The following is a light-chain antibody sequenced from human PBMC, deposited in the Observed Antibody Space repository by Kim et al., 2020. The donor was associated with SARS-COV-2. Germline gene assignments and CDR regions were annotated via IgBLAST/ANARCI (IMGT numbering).Light chain of an antibody. CDR3: LLSFTTGRPV. V-gene: IGLV7-46*01. Sequence: GGTVTLSCGSSTGAVTSRHYPYGFQQKPGQAPRTLIYETTKKRSWTPARFSGSLVGGKAALTLSGAQPEDEADYYCLLSFTTGRPVFGGGTQLTVL. J-gene: IGLJ2*01. CDR2: ETT. CDR1: TGAVTSRHY.